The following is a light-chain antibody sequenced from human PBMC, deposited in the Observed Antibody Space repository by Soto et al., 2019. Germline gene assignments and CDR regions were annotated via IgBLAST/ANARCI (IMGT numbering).Light chain of an antibody. CDR2: NNN. CDR3: QSYDSSLSAVV. J-gene: IGLJ2*01. CDR1: SSNIGAYYD. Sequence: QSVLTQPPSVSGAPGKRVTISCTGSSSNIGAYYDVHWYQQLPGTAPKLLIYNNNHRPSGVPDRFSGSKSGTSASLAITGLQADDEADYSCQSYDSSLSAVVFGGGTKLTVL. V-gene: IGLV1-40*01.